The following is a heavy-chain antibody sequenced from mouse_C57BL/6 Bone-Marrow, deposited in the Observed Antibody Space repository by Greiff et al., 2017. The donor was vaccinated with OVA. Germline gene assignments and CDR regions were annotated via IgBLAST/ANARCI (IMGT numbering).Heavy chain of an antibody. V-gene: IGHV1-82*01. CDR2: IYPGDGDT. D-gene: IGHD5-5*01. CDR3: AREGLYLFAY. Sequence: VQLQQSGPELVKPGASVKISCKASGYAFSSSWMNWVKQRPGKGLEWIGRIYPGDGDTNYNGKFKGKATLTADKSSSTAYMQLSSLTSEDSAVYYCAREGLYLFAYWGQGTLVTVSA. CDR1: GYAFSSSW. J-gene: IGHJ3*01.